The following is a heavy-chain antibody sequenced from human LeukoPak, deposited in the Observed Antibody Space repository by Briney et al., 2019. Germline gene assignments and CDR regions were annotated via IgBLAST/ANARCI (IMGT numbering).Heavy chain of an antibody. V-gene: IGHV3-21*01. D-gene: IGHD3-22*01. J-gene: IGHJ5*02. CDR2: ISSSSSYI. CDR1: GFTFSSYS. Sequence: PGGSLRLSCAASGFTFSSYSMNWVRQAPGKGLEWVSSISSSSSYIYYADSVKGRFTISRDNAKNSLYLQMNSLRAEDTAVYYCAREDSSGYYEEGWFDPWGQGTLVTVSS. CDR3: AREDSSGYYEEGWFDP.